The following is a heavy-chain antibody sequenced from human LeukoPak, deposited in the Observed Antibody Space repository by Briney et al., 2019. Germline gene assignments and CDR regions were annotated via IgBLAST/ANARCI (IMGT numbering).Heavy chain of an antibody. Sequence: ASVKVSCKVSGYTLTELSMHWVRQAPGKGLEWMGGFDPEDGETIYAQKFQGRVTMTEDTSTDTAYMELSRLRSEDTAVYYCARGGSGWIDVDYYYYYMDVWGKGATVTVSS. CDR2: FDPEDGET. J-gene: IGHJ6*03. CDR1: GYTLTELS. V-gene: IGHV1-24*01. D-gene: IGHD6-19*01. CDR3: ARGGSGWIDVDYYYYYMDV.